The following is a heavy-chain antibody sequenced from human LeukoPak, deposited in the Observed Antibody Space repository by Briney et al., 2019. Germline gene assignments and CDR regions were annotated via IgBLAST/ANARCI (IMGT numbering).Heavy chain of an antibody. CDR1: GYTFTSYA. Sequence: ASVKVSCKASGYTFTSYAMHRVRQAPGQRLEWMGWINAGNGNTKYSQKFQGRVTITRDTSASTAYMELSSLRSEDTAVYYCARDWVPAAILSPSWFDPWGQGTLVTVSS. J-gene: IGHJ5*02. CDR2: INAGNGNT. V-gene: IGHV1-3*01. D-gene: IGHD2-2*01. CDR3: ARDWVPAAILSPSWFDP.